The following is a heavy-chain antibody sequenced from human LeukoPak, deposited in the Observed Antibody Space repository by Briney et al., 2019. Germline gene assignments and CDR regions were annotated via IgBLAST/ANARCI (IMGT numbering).Heavy chain of an antibody. D-gene: IGHD4-23*01. V-gene: IGHV3-74*01. CDR3: ARVPRWYVIDY. J-gene: IGHJ4*02. CDR1: GFTISNYW. Sequence: GGSLRLSCAASGFTISNYWMHWVRHVPGKGLLWVARIKNDGSSITYADSVKGRFTISRDNAKNTLYLQMNSLRAEDTAVYYCARVPRWYVIDYWGQGTLVTVSS. CDR2: IKNDGSSI.